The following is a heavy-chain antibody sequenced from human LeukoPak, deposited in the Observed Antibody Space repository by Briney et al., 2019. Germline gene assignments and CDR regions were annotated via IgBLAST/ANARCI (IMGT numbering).Heavy chain of an antibody. Sequence: SETLSLTCTVSGYSISSGNYWGWIRQPPGKGPEWIGSIYHSGSTYYNPSPKIRVSISVDTSKHQFSLRLSSVTAADTAVYYCARDGDFYYFDYWGQGTLVTVSA. CDR1: GYSISSGNY. CDR2: IYHSGST. CDR3: ARDGDFYYFDY. J-gene: IGHJ4*02. V-gene: IGHV4-38-2*02.